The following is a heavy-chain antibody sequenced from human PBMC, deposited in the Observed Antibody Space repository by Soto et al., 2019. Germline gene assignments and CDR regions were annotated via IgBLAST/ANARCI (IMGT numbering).Heavy chain of an antibody. V-gene: IGHV3-33*01. CDR2: IWYDGSNK. CDR3: ARAFCSVFRCPAAS. J-gene: IGHJ5*02. Sequence: GGSVRLSCAASGFTFSSYGMHWVRQAPGKGLEWVAVIWYDGSNKYYADSVKGRFTISRDNAKNTVFLQMNSLRVEDTAVFYCARAFCSVFRCPAASWGQGALVTVSS. CDR1: GFTFSSYG. D-gene: IGHD2-15*01.